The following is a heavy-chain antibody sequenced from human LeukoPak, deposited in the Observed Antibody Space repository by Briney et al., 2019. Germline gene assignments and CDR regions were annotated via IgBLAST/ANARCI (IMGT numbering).Heavy chain of an antibody. V-gene: IGHV1-2*06. CDR3: ASLGLTTVTTHPYYGMDV. D-gene: IGHD4-11*01. J-gene: IGHJ6*02. CDR2: INPNSGGT. Sequence: ASVKVSCKASGYTFTGYYVHWVRQAPGQGLEWMGRINPNSGGTNYAQKFQGRVTMTRDTSISTAYMELSRLRSDDTAVYYCASLGLTTVTTHPYYGMDVWGQGTTVTVSS. CDR1: GYTFTGYY.